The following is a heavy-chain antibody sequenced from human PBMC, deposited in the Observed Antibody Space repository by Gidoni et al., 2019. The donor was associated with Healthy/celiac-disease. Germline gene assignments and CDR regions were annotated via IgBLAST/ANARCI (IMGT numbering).Heavy chain of an antibody. Sequence: QVQLVESGGGVVQPGGSLRLSCAASGFPFSSYGMHWVRQAPGKGLEWVAFIRYDGSNKYYADSVKGRFTISRDNSKNTLYLQMNSLRAEDTAVYYCAKDLGSSGWPALFDYWGQGTLVTVSS. V-gene: IGHV3-30*02. D-gene: IGHD6-19*01. J-gene: IGHJ4*02. CDR3: AKDLGSSGWPALFDY. CDR2: IRYDGSNK. CDR1: GFPFSSYG.